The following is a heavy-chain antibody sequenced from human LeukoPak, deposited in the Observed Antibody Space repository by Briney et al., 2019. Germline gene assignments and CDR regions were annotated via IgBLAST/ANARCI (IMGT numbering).Heavy chain of an antibody. CDR3: ARDYADYVGYFFFDY. V-gene: IGHV3-53*01. Sequence: PGGSLRLSCAASGFTASSNYMSWVRQAPGKGLEWVSVIYTDGSAYYADSVKGRFTISRDNSKNTLYLQLKGLRAEDTAVYYCARDYADYVGYFFFDYWGQGTLVTVSS. J-gene: IGHJ4*02. D-gene: IGHD4-17*01. CDR2: IYTDGSA. CDR1: GFTASSNY.